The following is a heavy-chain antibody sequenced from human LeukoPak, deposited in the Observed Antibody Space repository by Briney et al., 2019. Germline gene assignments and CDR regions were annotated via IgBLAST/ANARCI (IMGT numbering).Heavy chain of an antibody. CDR1: GGSFSGYS. D-gene: IGHD3-9*01. Sequence: SETLSLTCAVYGGSFSGYSWSWVRQPPGKGLEWIGEINHSGSTNYNPSLKSRVTISVDTSKNQFSLKLSSVTAAGTAVYYCARNAPPHYDILTGYYFFDYWGQGTLVTVSS. V-gene: IGHV4-34*01. J-gene: IGHJ4*02. CDR2: INHSGST. CDR3: ARNAPPHYDILTGYYFFDY.